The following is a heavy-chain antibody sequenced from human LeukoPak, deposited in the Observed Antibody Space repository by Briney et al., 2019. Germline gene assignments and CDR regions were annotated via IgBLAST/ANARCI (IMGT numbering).Heavy chain of an antibody. CDR1: GFTFSSYW. J-gene: IGHJ4*02. D-gene: IGHD5-12*01. V-gene: IGHV3-7*04. CDR2: IKQDGSEK. Sequence: GGSLRLSCAASGFTFSSYWMSWVRQAPGKGLEWVANIKQDGSEKYYVDSVKGRFTISRDNAKNSLYLQMNSLRAEDTAVYYCARVYSGYANPFDYWGQGTLVTVSS. CDR3: ARVYSGYANPFDY.